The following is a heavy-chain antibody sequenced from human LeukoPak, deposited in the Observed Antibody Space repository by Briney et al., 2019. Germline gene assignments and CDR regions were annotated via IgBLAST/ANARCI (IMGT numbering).Heavy chain of an antibody. D-gene: IGHD1-14*01. CDR3: ATTQYSPTRYFDL. CDR2: INPNSGGT. CDR1: GYTFTGYY. Sequence: ASVKVSCKASGYTFTGYYMHWVRQAPGQGLEWMGWINPNSGGTNYAQKFQGRVTMTEDTSTDTAYMELSSLRSEDTAVYYCATTQYSPTRYFDLWGRGTLVTVSS. J-gene: IGHJ2*01. V-gene: IGHV1-2*02.